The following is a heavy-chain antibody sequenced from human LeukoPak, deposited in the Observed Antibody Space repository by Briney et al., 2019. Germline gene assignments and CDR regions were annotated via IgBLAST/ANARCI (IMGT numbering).Heavy chain of an antibody. J-gene: IGHJ4*02. CDR1: GFTFSDYY. Sequence: GGSLRLSCAASGFTFSDYYMSWIRQAPGKGLVWVSRINSDGSSTSYADSVKGRFTISRDNAKNTLYLQMNSLRAEDTAVYYCAREAESSGYSYYFDYWGQGTLVTVSS. CDR2: INSDGSST. CDR3: AREAESSGYSYYFDY. D-gene: IGHD3-22*01. V-gene: IGHV3-74*01.